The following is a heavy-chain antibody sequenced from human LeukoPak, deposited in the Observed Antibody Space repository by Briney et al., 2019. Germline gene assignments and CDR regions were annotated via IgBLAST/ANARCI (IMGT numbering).Heavy chain of an antibody. Sequence: GGSLRLSCAASGFTFSSYWMSWVRQAPGKGLEWVANIKQDGSEKYYVVSVKGRFTISRDNAKNSLYLQMNSLRAEDTAVYYCARTRPILTGYYSEYFDYWGQGTLVTVSS. CDR3: ARTRPILTGYYSEYFDY. CDR1: GFTFSSYW. J-gene: IGHJ4*02. CDR2: IKQDGSEK. D-gene: IGHD3-9*01. V-gene: IGHV3-7*01.